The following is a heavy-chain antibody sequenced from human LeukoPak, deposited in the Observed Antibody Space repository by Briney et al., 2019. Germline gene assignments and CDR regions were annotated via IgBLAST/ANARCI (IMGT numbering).Heavy chain of an antibody. D-gene: IGHD2-2*02. J-gene: IGHJ5*02. CDR3: ASGYCSSTSCYTPLGWFDP. CDR2: IYHSGST. Sequence: SETLSLTCTVSGYSISSGYYWGWIRQPPGKGLECIGSIYHSGSTYYNPSLKSRVTISVDTSKNQFSLKLSSVTAAATAVYYCASGYCSSTSCYTPLGWFDPCGQGTLVTVSS. V-gene: IGHV4-38-2*02. CDR1: GYSISSGYY.